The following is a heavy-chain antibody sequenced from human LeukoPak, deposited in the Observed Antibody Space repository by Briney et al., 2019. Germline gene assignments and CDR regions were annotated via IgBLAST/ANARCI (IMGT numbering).Heavy chain of an antibody. J-gene: IGHJ4*02. CDR1: GYTFTGYY. V-gene: IGHV1-2*06. D-gene: IGHD1-26*01. CDR3: AREGSGSYSGDY. CDR2: INPNSGGT. Sequence: ASVKVSCKASGYTFTGYYMHWVRQAPGQGREWMGRINPNSGGTNYAQKFQGRVTMTRDTSISTAYMELSRLRSDDTAVYYCAREGSGSYSGDYWGQGTLVTVSS.